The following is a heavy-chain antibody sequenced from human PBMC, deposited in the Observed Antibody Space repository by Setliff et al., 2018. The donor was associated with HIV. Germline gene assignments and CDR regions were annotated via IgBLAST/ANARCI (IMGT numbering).Heavy chain of an antibody. CDR3: ARSGYIAGTHYNFRRNWFDP. J-gene: IGHJ5*02. V-gene: IGHV4-34*01. Sequence: SETLSLTCAIYGGSFSGYYWSWIRQAPGKGLEWVAEVNQDGTTNYNPSLRSLVAMSADKSKNQFSLRLSSATAADTAIYYCARSGYIAGTHYNFRRNWFDPWSQGSLVTVSS. CDR2: VNQDGTT. D-gene: IGHD3-10*01. CDR1: GGSFSGYY.